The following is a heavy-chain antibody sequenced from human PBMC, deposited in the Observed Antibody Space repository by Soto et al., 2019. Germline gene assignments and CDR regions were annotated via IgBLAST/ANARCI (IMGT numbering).Heavy chain of an antibody. Sequence: GASVKVSCKASGYTFAGYYMHWVRQAPGQGLEWMGWINPNSGGTNYAQKFQGWVTMTRDTSISTAYMELSRLRSDDTAVYYCARDISVAAAVRGYYYGMDVWGQGTTVTVSS. CDR3: ARDISVAAAVRGYYYGMDV. V-gene: IGHV1-2*04. CDR1: GYTFAGYY. J-gene: IGHJ6*02. CDR2: INPNSGGT. D-gene: IGHD6-13*01.